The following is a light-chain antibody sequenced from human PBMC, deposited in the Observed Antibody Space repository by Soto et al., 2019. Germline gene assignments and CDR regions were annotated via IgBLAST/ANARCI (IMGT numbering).Light chain of an antibody. J-gene: IGLJ1*01. CDR1: NSDVGTHNL. CDR3: CSYALL. Sequence: QSALTQPASVSGSPGQSITISCTGTNSDVGTHNLVSWYQQHPGKAPKLIIYEGTKRPSGVAIRFSGSKSGNTASLTISGLQGEDEADYYCCSYALLFGTGTKVTVL. CDR2: EGT. V-gene: IGLV2-23*01.